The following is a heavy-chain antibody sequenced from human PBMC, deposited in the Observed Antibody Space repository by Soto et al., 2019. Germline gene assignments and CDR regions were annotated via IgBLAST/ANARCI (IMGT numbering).Heavy chain of an antibody. J-gene: IGHJ3*02. CDR3: ARDTTMIDTQDAFDI. Sequence: SVKVSCKASGGTFSSYAISWVRQAPGQGLEWMGGIIPIFGTANYAQKFQGRVTITADESTSTAYMELSSLRSEDTAVYYCARDTTMIDTQDAFDIWGQGTMVTVSS. D-gene: IGHD3-22*01. V-gene: IGHV1-69*13. CDR1: GGTFSSYA. CDR2: IIPIFGTA.